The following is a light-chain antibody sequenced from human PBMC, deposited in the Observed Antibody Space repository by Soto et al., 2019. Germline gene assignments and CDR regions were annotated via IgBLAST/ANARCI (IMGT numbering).Light chain of an antibody. Sequence: EIVMTQSPATLSVSPGGRGTLFCRASQSVRSNLAWYQQKPGQAPRLLIYGASTRATGIPARFSGSGSGTEFTFTVSSLQSEDFAVYYCLQYNNWVPTFGQGTKVDIK. CDR1: QSVRSN. CDR2: GAS. CDR3: LQYNNWVPT. V-gene: IGKV3-15*01. J-gene: IGKJ1*01.